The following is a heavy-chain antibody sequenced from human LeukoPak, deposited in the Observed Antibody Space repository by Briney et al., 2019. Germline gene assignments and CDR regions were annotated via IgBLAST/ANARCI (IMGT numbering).Heavy chain of an antibody. CDR2: IYYSGST. Sequence: PSETLSLTCIVSVGSTSSTIHYWGWIRQPPGKGLEWLGSIYYSGSTYYNPSLKSRVTISVDTSKKQFSLKLSSVTAADTAVYYCARHGGSGYEADFDYWGQGTLVTVSS. CDR1: VGSTSSTIHY. V-gene: IGHV4-39*01. J-gene: IGHJ4*02. CDR3: ARHGGSGYEADFDY. D-gene: IGHD5-12*01.